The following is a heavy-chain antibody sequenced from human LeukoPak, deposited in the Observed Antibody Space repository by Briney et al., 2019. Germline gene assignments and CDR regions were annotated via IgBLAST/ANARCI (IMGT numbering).Heavy chain of an antibody. D-gene: IGHD5-18*01. CDR1: GFTFSSYA. V-gene: IGHV3-30-3*01. J-gene: IGHJ4*02. CDR2: ISYDGSNK. CDR3: ASSVDTAMVTPDY. Sequence: PGGSLRLSCAASGFTFSSYAMHWVRQAPGKGLEWVALISYDGSNKYYADSVKGRFTISRDNSKNTLYLQMNSLRAEDTAVYYCASSVDTAMVTPDYWGQGTLVTVSS.